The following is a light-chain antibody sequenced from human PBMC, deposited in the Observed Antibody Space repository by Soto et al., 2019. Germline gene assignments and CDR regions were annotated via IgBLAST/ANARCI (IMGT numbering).Light chain of an antibody. CDR1: QGISSY. V-gene: IGKV1-9*01. J-gene: IGKJ2*01. CDR2: AAS. CDR3: QQLNSYPYT. Sequence: IQLTQSPSSLSASVGDRVTITCRASQGISSYLAWYQQKPGQAPKLLIYAASTLQSGVPSRFSGSGSGTDFTLTISSLQPEDFATYYCQQLNSYPYTLGQGTKLEIK.